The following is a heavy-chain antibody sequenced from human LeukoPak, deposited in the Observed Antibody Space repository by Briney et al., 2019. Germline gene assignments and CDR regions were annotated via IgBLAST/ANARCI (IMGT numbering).Heavy chain of an antibody. CDR1: GFTFSSYG. CDR3: AKTMAKYCSGGSCYSLEYYYYSYYMDV. D-gene: IGHD2-15*01. V-gene: IGHV3-30*18. Sequence: GGALRLSCAASGFTFSSYGMHWVRQAPGKGLEWVAVISYDGSNKYYADSVKGRFTISRDDSKNTLYLQMNSLSAEDTAVYYCAKTMAKYCSGGSCYSLEYYYYSYYMDVWGKGTTVTVSS. J-gene: IGHJ6*03. CDR2: ISYDGSNK.